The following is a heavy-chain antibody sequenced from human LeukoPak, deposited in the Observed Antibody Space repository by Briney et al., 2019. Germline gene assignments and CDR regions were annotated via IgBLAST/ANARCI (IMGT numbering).Heavy chain of an antibody. Sequence: SETLSLTCTVSGGSITGNYWSWSRQPPGKGLEWIGYIYNSETTNYNPSLKSRVTISIDTSKNQFSLKLSSVTAADTAVYYCARGYYDFWSGYYDYWGQGTLVTVSS. V-gene: IGHV4-59*12. CDR2: IYNSETT. D-gene: IGHD3-3*01. CDR3: ARGYYDFWSGYYDY. J-gene: IGHJ4*02. CDR1: GGSITGNY.